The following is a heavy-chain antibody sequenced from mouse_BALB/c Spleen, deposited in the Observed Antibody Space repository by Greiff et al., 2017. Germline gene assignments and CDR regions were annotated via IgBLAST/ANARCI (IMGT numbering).Heavy chain of an antibody. V-gene: IGHV1-80*01. CDR3: ASMITFAY. Sequence: QVHVKQSGAELVRPGSSVKISCKASGYAFSSYWMNWVKQRPGQGLEWIGQIYPGDGDTNYNGKFKGKATLTADKSSSTAYMQLSSLTSEDSAVYFCASMITFAYWGQGTLVTVSA. CDR2: IYPGDGDT. CDR1: GYAFSSYW. J-gene: IGHJ3*01. D-gene: IGHD2-4*01.